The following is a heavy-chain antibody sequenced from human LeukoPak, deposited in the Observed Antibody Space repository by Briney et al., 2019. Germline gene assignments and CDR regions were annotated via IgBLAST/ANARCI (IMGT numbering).Heavy chain of an antibody. CDR1: GGSISSSSYY. D-gene: IGHD3-10*01. CDR3: ARRRYYYGSGSLPYNWFDP. J-gene: IGHJ5*02. V-gene: IGHV4-39*01. Sequence: PSETLSLTCTVSGGSISSSSYYWGWIRQPPGKGLGWIGSIYYSGSTYYNPSLKSRVTISVDTSKNQFSLKLSSVTAADTAVYYCARRRYYYGSGSLPYNWFDPWGQGALVTVSS. CDR2: IYYSGST.